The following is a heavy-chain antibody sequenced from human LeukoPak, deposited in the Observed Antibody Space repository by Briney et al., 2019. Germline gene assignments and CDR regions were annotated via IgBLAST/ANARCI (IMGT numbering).Heavy chain of an antibody. J-gene: IGHJ4*02. D-gene: IGHD1-20*01. V-gene: IGHV3-23*01. Sequence: PGGSLRLSCAASGFTFAGYAMSWVRQAPGKGLEWVSAISGGGGSTSYADSVEGRFTISRDNSKNTLYLQMNSLRAEDTDVYYCAKRPLIGIYLDYWGQGTLVTVSS. CDR1: GFTFAGYA. CDR2: ISGGGGST. CDR3: AKRPLIGIYLDY.